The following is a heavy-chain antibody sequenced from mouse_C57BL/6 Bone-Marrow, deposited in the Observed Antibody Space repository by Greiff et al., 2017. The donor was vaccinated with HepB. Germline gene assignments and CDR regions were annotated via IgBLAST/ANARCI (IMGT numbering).Heavy chain of an antibody. V-gene: IGHV2-2*01. CDR2: IWSGGST. J-gene: IGHJ3*01. D-gene: IGHD1-1*01. CDR1: GFSLTSYG. Sequence: VQLVESGPGLVQPSQSLSITCTVSGFSLTSYGVHWVRQSPGKGLEWLGVIWSGGSTDYNAAFISRLSISKDNSKSQVFFKMNSLQADDTAIYYCARKGHYYGSSPSWFAYWGQGTLVTVSA. CDR3: ARKGHYYGSSPSWFAY.